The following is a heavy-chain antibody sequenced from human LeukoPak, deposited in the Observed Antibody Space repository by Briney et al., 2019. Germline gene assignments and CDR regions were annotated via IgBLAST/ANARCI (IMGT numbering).Heavy chain of an antibody. V-gene: IGHV2-5*02. CDR1: GFSLSTSGVG. CDR3: AHRRGYYDSTGYYSGHFDY. Sequence: SGPTLVKPTQTLTLTCTFSGFSLSTSGVGVGWIRRPPGKALEWLALIYWDDDKRYSPSLKSRLTITKDTSKNQVVLTMTNMDPVDTGTYYCAHRRGYYDSTGYYSGHFDYWGQGTLVTVSS. J-gene: IGHJ4*02. D-gene: IGHD3-22*01. CDR2: IYWDDDK.